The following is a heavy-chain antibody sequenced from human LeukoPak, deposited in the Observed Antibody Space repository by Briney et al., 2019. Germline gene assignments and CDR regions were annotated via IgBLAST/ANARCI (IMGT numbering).Heavy chain of an antibody. CDR3: ASGRVGYSSGWYLDAFDI. V-gene: IGHV1-2*02. D-gene: IGHD6-19*01. Sequence: ASVKVSCKASGYTFTGYYMHWVRQAPGQGLEWMGWINPNSGGTNYAQKFQGRVTMTRDTSTSTAYMELSRLRSDDTAVYYCASGRVGYSSGWYLDAFDIWGQGTMVAVSS. J-gene: IGHJ3*02. CDR2: INPNSGGT. CDR1: GYTFTGYY.